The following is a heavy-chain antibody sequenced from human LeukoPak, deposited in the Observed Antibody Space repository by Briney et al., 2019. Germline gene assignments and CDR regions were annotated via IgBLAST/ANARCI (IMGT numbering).Heavy chain of an antibody. CDR2: ISGXXXXT. V-gene: IGHV3-43*02. J-gene: IGHJ4*02. CDR1: GFTFDDYA. Sequence: PGGSXRLSCAASGFTFDDYAMHWGRQPPGXXXXXXXLISGXXXXTXXAXAVXXXFXXXXDNSKNSLYLQMNSLRTEDTSLYYCAKSRNYGSGSYLDYWGPGTLVTVSS. CDR3: AKSRNYGSGSYLDY. D-gene: IGHD3-10*01.